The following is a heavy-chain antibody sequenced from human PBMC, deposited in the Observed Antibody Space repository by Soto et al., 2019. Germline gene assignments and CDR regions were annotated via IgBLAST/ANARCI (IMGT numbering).Heavy chain of an antibody. V-gene: IGHV4-59*08. CDR2: IYYSGST. J-gene: IGHJ6*03. CDR1: GGSISSYY. D-gene: IGHD6-13*01. CDR3: SRIAGLGYYYLDV. Sequence: PSETLSLTCTVSGGSISSYYWSWIRQPPGKGLEWIGYIYYSGSTNYNPSLKSRVTISVDTSKNQFSLKLSSVTAAGTAVYYCSRIAGLGYYYLDVRGQGTTVPVSS.